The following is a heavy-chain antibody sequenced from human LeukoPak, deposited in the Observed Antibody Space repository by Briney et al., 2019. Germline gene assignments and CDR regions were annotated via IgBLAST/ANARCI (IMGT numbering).Heavy chain of an antibody. CDR1: GGSISSYY. CDR3: AREDTAMVTAFDY. Sequence: SETLSLTCTVSGGSISSYYWSWLRQPPGKGLEWIGYIYYSGSTNYNPSLKSRVTTSVDTSKNQFSLKLSSVTAADTAVYYCAREDTAMVTAFDYWGQGTLVTVSS. V-gene: IGHV4-59*13. CDR2: IYYSGST. J-gene: IGHJ4*02. D-gene: IGHD5-18*01.